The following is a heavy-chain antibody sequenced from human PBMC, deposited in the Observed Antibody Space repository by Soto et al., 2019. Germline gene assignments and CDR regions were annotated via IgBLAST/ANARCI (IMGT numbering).Heavy chain of an antibody. CDR1: GFTFSNAW. CDR3: TTTEEPTTDLDY. J-gene: IGHJ4*02. D-gene: IGHD4-17*01. Sequence: PGGSLRLSCAASGFTFSNAWMNWVRQAPGKGLEWVGRIKSKTDGGTTDYAAPVKGRFTIPRDDSKNTLYLQMNSLKTEDTAVYYCTTTEEPTTDLDYWGQGTLVTVSS. CDR2: IKSKTDGGTT. V-gene: IGHV3-15*07.